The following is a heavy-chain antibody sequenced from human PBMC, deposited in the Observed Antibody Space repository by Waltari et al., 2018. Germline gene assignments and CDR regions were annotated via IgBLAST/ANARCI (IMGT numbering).Heavy chain of an antibody. V-gene: IGHV3-7*01. J-gene: IGHJ6*02. D-gene: IGHD4-4*01. CDR2: IKQDGSET. CDR3: ARESSSFSNYISYGMDV. Sequence: QLVESFVFLVQPGGSLRLSCAASGFSFSSYWMTWVRQTPGKGMGWLAKIKQDGSETNYVESVKGRFTISRDNANNSLHLQMHSLRAEDTAVYSCARESSSFSNYISYGMDVWGQGTTVTVAS. CDR1: GFSFSSYW.